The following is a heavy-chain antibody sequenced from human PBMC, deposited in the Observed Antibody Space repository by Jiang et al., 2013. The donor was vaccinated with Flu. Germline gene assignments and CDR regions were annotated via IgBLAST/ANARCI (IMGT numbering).Heavy chain of an antibody. J-gene: IGHJ6*02. CDR2: INPNSGGT. Sequence: SCKASGYTFTGYYMHWVRQAPGQGLEWMGWINPNSGGTNYAQKFQGRVTMTRDTSISTAYMELSRLRSDDTAVYYCARAAGIAVAGTGLMDVWGQGTTVTVSS. V-gene: IGHV1-2*02. D-gene: IGHD6-19*01. CDR3: ARAAGIAVAGTGLMDV. CDR1: GYTFTGYY.